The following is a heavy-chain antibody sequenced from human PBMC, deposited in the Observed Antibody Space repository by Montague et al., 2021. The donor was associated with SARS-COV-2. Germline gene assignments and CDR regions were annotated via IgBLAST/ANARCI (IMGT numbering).Heavy chain of an antibody. V-gene: IGHV4-59*01. CDR1: GGSISSYY. CDR3: ARAAGYNWDYGYNWFDP. CDR2: IYYSGST. J-gene: IGHJ5*02. D-gene: IGHD1-7*01. Sequence: SETLSLTCTVSGGSISSYYWSWIRQPPGKGLEWIGYIYYSGSTNYNPSLKSRVTISVDTSNNQFSLKLSSVTAADTAVYYCARAAGYNWDYGYNWFDPWGQGTLVTVSS.